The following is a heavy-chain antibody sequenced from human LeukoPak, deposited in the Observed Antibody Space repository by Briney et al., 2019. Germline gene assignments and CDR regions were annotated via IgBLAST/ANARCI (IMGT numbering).Heavy chain of an antibody. Sequence: PGGSLRLSCAASGFTFSSYGMHWVRQAPGKGLEWVAVISYDGSNKYYADSVKGRFTISRDNSKNTLYLQMNSLRAEDTAVYYCARDLEDIVAPGAFDIWGQGTMVTVSS. V-gene: IGHV3-30*03. D-gene: IGHD5-12*01. CDR3: ARDLEDIVAPGAFDI. CDR1: GFTFSSYG. CDR2: ISYDGSNK. J-gene: IGHJ3*02.